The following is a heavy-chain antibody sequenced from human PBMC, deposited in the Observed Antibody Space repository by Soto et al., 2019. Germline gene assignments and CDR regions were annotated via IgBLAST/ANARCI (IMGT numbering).Heavy chain of an antibody. V-gene: IGHV4-39*01. Sequence: PSETLSLTCTVSGGSISGNSYYWDWIRQPPGKGLDWIGSIYHRGSTYYNPSLKSRVDISVDPSTNQFSLTLTSVTAADTAVYYCARRSPLVYGNPFDHWGQGTLVTVSS. CDR1: GGSISGNSYY. D-gene: IGHD3-10*01. J-gene: IGHJ5*02. CDR3: ARRSPLVYGNPFDH. CDR2: IYHRGST.